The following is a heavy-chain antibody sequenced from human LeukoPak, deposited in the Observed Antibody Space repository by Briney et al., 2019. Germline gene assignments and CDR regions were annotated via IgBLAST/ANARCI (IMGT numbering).Heavy chain of an antibody. V-gene: IGHV3-23*01. D-gene: IGHD1-1*01. Sequence: PGESLRLSCAASGFTFSSYAMNWVRQAPGKGLEWVSISGSGGDTYYADSVKGRFTISRDNSKNTLYLQLNSLRAEDTAVYYCAKARGPAYGTYYFDYWGQGTLVTVSS. CDR2: ISGSGGDT. CDR1: GFTFSSYA. CDR3: AKARGPAYGTYYFDY. J-gene: IGHJ4*02.